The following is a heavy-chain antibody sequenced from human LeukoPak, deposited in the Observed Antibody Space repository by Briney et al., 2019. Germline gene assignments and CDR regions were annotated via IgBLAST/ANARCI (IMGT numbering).Heavy chain of an antibody. J-gene: IGHJ4*02. V-gene: IGHV3-7*01. CDR1: GFTFSNYW. D-gene: IGHD3-10*01. CDR3: VRWGVEAGMDC. Sequence: QSGGSLRLSCEGSGFTFSNYWMGWVRQAPGKGLEWVANINPDGSDTTYVDSVKGRFIISRDNAKKSLLLQMNSLRVEETSVYYCVRWGVEAGMDCWGQGSLVTVSS. CDR2: INPDGSDT.